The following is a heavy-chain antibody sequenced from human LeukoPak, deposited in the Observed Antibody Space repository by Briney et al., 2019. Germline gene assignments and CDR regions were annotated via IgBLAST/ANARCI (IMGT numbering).Heavy chain of an antibody. CDR1: GYTFTRHY. D-gene: IGHD6-19*01. Sequence: ASVKVSCKASGYTFTRHYIQWVRQAPGQGLEWMGWISAYNGNTNYAQKLQGRVTMTTDTSTSTAYMELRSLRSDDTAVYYCARDPGYSSGWYGYFDYWGQGTLVTVSS. CDR2: ISAYNGNT. CDR3: ARDPGYSSGWYGYFDY. J-gene: IGHJ4*02. V-gene: IGHV1-18*04.